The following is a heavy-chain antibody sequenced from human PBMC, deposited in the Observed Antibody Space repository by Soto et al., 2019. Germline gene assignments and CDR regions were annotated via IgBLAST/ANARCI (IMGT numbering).Heavy chain of an antibody. Sequence: GGALSLSCAASGCTFSSFGMHWVRQAPGKGLEWVAVISYDGSNKYYADSVKGRFTISRDNSKNTLYLQMNSLRAEDTAVYYCAKDGDEAAAGYYFAYWAQGTLVTVSS. D-gene: IGHD6-13*01. CDR2: ISYDGSNK. V-gene: IGHV3-30*18. CDR1: GCTFSSFG. J-gene: IGHJ4*02. CDR3: AKDGDEAAAGYYFAY.